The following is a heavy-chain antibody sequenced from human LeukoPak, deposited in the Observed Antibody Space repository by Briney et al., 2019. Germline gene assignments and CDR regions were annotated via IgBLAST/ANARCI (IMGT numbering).Heavy chain of an antibody. CDR3: ARPGGSSGWYAGNWFDP. CDR1: GGSFSGYY. CDR2: INHSGST. Sequence: PSETLSLTCAVYGGSFSGYYWSWIRQPPGKGLEWIGEINHSGSTNYNPSLKSRVTISVDTSKNQFSLKLSSVTAADTAVYYCARPGGSSGWYAGNWFDPWGQGTLVTVSS. D-gene: IGHD6-19*01. J-gene: IGHJ5*02. V-gene: IGHV4-34*01.